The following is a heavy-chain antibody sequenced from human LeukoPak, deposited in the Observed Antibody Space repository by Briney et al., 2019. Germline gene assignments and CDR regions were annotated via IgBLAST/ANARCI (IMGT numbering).Heavy chain of an antibody. J-gene: IGHJ4*02. Sequence: ASVKVSCKASGYTFTGYYMHWLRQAPGQGLEWMGRINPNSGGTNYAQKFQGRVTMTRDTSISTAYMELSRLRSDDTAVYYCARWYYGSGSYYNINRFDYWGQGTLVTVSS. CDR3: ARWYYGSGSYYNINRFDY. CDR2: INPNSGGT. V-gene: IGHV1-2*06. D-gene: IGHD3-10*01. CDR1: GYTFTGYY.